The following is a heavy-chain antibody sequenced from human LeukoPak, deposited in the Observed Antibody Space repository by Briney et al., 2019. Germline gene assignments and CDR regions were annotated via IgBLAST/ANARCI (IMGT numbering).Heavy chain of an antibody. CDR1: GFTFSSYG. J-gene: IGHJ3*02. D-gene: IGHD4-17*01. CDR2: ISYDGSNK. V-gene: IGHV3-30*18. Sequence: GGSLRLSCAASGFTFSSYGMHWVRQAPGKGLAWVAVISYDGSNKYYADSVKGRFTISRDNSKNTLYLQMNSLRAEDTAVYYCAKSQATVTDDAFDIWGQGTMVTVSS. CDR3: AKSQATVTDDAFDI.